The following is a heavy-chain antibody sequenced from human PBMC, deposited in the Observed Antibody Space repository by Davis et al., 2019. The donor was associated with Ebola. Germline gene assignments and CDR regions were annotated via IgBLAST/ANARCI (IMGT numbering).Heavy chain of an antibody. CDR3: ARWPPWGKVAFDI. CDR2: INPSSGGT. CDR1: GYTFTGYY. Sequence: ASVKVSCKASGYTFTGYYMHWVRQAPGQGLEWMGWINPSSGGTNYAQKFQGRVTMTRDTSISTAYMELSRLRSDDTAVYYCARWPPWGKVAFDIWGQGTMVIVSS. D-gene: IGHD7-27*01. V-gene: IGHV1-2*02. J-gene: IGHJ3*02.